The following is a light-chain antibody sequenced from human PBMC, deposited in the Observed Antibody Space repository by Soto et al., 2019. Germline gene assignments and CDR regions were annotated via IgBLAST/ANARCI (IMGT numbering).Light chain of an antibody. Sequence: EIVMTQSPATLSVSPGERVTLSCRASQSVSSNLAWYQQKPGQAPRLLIYGASTRATGIPARFSGSGSGTEFTLTISSLQSEDFAVYYCQQYKNWPPRTFGQGTKVEIK. V-gene: IGKV3-15*01. J-gene: IGKJ1*01. CDR2: GAS. CDR3: QQYKNWPPRT. CDR1: QSVSSN.